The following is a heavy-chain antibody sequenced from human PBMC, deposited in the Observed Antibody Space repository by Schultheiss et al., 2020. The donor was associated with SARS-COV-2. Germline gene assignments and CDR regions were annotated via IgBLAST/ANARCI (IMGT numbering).Heavy chain of an antibody. J-gene: IGHJ4*02. V-gene: IGHV3-21*01. CDR2: ISSSSSYI. CDR3: ARGGMPYYDFWSGYAAFDY. Sequence: GGSLRLSCAASGFTFSSYSMNWVRQAPGKGLEWVSSISSSSSYIYYADSVKGQFTISRDNAKNSLYLQMNSLRAEDTAVYYCARGGMPYYDFWSGYAAFDYWGQGTLVTVSS. D-gene: IGHD3-3*01. CDR1: GFTFSSYS.